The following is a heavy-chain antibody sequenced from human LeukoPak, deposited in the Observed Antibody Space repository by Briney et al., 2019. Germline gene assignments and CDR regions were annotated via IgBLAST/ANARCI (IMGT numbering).Heavy chain of an antibody. CDR3: ARVRLYCSSTSCYGDYYGMDV. CDR2: IWYDGSNK. D-gene: IGHD2-2*01. CDR1: GFTFSSYG. Sequence: PGGSLRLSCAASGFTFSSYGMHWVRQAPGKGLEWAAVIWYDGSNKYYADSVKGRFTISRDNSKNTLYLQMNSLRAEDTAVYYCARVRLYCSSTSCYGDYYGMDVWGQGTTVTVSS. V-gene: IGHV3-33*01. J-gene: IGHJ6*02.